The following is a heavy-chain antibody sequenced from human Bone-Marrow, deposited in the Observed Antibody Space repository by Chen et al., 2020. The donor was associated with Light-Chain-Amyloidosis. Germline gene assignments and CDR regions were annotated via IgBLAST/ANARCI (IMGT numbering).Heavy chain of an antibody. CDR3: ARGLHCSNTNCYLEFYYNAMDV. CDR2: INPNRDST. D-gene: IGHD2-2*01. CDR1: GYTFTGYH. J-gene: IGHJ6*02. Sequence: QVQLVQSGAEVKKPGASVKVSCEASGYTFTGYHMHWVRQAPGQGLEWMGWINPNRDSTIYAQKCQGRVTMTRDTSISTVYMELSRLRSDDTAVYYCARGLHCSNTNCYLEFYYNAMDVWGQGTTVTVSS. V-gene: IGHV1-2*02.